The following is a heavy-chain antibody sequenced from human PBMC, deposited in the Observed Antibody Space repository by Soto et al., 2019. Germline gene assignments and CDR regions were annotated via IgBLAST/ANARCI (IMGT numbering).Heavy chain of an antibody. CDR2: ITSTGST. J-gene: IGHJ4*02. V-gene: IGHV3-23*01. D-gene: IGHD3-10*01. Sequence: PGGSLRLSCAASGFIFSTNGMSWVRQAPGKGLEWVSSITSTGSTYYADSVKGRFTISRDNSKNTLYLQMNSLRAEDTAIYYCARASGESYPGSRVFDSWGQGTRVTAPQ. CDR3: ARASGESYPGSRVFDS. CDR1: GFIFSTNG.